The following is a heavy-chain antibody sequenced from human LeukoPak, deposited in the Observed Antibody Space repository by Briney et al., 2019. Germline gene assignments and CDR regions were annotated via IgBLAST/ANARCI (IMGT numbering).Heavy chain of an antibody. Sequence: PGGSLRLSCAASGFTFSSYGMHWVRQAPGKGLEWVAVISYDGSNKYYADSVKGRFTISGDNSKNTLYLQMNSLRAEDTAVYYCAKEGRDGYKRYMDVWGQGTTVTVSS. V-gene: IGHV3-30*18. J-gene: IGHJ6*02. CDR1: GFTFSSYG. D-gene: IGHD5-24*01. CDR3: AKEGRDGYKRYMDV. CDR2: ISYDGSNK.